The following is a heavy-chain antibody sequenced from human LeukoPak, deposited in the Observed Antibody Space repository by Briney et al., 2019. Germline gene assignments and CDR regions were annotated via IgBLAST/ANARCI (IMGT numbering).Heavy chain of an antibody. D-gene: IGHD3-22*01. Sequence: ASVKISCKVSGYTFTDYYMHWVQQAPGKGLEWMGLVDPEDGETIYAEKFQGRVTITADTSTDTAYMELSSLRPEDTAVYYCATVEFFGIVGGFDYWGQGTLVTVSS. CDR2: VDPEDGET. V-gene: IGHV1-69-2*01. J-gene: IGHJ4*02. CDR3: ATVEFFGIVGGFDY. CDR1: GYTFTDYY.